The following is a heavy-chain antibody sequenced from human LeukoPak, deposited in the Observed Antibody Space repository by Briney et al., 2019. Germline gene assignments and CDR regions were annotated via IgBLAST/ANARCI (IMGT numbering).Heavy chain of an antibody. CDR2: IKSKTDGGTT. CDR1: GFTFSNAW. V-gene: IGHV3-15*01. CDR3: TPGRGYSYGSLAY. Sequence: GGSLRLSCAASGFTFSNAWMSWVRQAPGKGLEWVGRIKSKTDGGTTDYAAPVKGRFTISRDDSKNTLYLQMNSLKTEDTAVYYCTPGRGYSYGSLAYWGQGTLVTVSS. J-gene: IGHJ4*02. D-gene: IGHD5-18*01.